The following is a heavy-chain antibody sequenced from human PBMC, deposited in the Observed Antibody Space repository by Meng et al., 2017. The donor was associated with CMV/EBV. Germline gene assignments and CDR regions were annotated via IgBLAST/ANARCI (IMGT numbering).Heavy chain of an antibody. CDR2: LYHSGST. CDR1: GYSISSGYY. V-gene: IGHV4-38-2*02. D-gene: IGHD3-3*01. Sequence: SETLSLTCTVSGYSISSGYYWGWIRQPPGEGLEWIESLYHSGSTYYNASLKSRVTISVDTSKNQFSLKLSSVTAADTAVYYCASGVGVVIILSGRGTGRWGQGTLVTVSS. CDR3: ASGVGVVIILSGRGTGR. J-gene: IGHJ1*01.